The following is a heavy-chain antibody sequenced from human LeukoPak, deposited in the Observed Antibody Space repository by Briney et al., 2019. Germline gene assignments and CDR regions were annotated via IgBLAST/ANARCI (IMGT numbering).Heavy chain of an antibody. J-gene: IGHJ4*02. CDR1: GGSISSYY. Sequence: PSETLSLTCTVSGGSISSYYLNWIRQSPGKGLEWIGYMFYTGSTDYNPSLKSRVTMSVDTSKNQLSLKLSSVTAADTAVYYCAKGASIQGGIVDYWGQGTLVTVSS. D-gene: IGHD2-15*01. CDR2: MFYTGST. CDR3: AKGASIQGGIVDY. V-gene: IGHV4-59*01.